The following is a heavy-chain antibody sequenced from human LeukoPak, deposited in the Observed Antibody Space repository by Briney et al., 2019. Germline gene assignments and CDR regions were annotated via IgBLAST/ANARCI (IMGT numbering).Heavy chain of an antibody. CDR3: TTVRRYCSGGSCYSNY. V-gene: IGHV3-15*01. CDR1: GFTFSNAW. Sequence: GGSLRLSCAASGFTFSNAWMSWVRQAPGKGLEWVGRIKSKTDGGTTDYAAPVKGRFTISRDDSKNTLYLQMNSLKTKDTAVYYCTTVRRYCSGGSCYSNYWGQGTLVTVSS. CDR2: IKSKTDGGTT. J-gene: IGHJ4*02. D-gene: IGHD2-15*01.